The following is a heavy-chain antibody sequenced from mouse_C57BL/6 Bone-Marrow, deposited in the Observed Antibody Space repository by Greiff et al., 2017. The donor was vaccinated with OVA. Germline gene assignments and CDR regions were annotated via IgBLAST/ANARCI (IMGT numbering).Heavy chain of an antibody. CDR2: ISSGGDYI. CDR3: TRDITTVVATTDFDV. D-gene: IGHD1-1*01. J-gene: IGHJ1*03. CDR1: GFTFSSYA. Sequence: EVNVVESGAGLVKPGGSLKLSCAASGFTFSSYAMSWVRQTPEKRLEWVAYISSGGDYIYYADTVKGRFTISRDNARNTLYLQMSSLKSEDTAMYYCTRDITTVVATTDFDVWGTGTTVTVSS. V-gene: IGHV5-9-1*02.